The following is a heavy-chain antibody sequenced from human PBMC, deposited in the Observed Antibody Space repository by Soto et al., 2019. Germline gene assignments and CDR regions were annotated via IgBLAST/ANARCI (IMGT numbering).Heavy chain of an antibody. CDR1: GGSVSSDTHY. J-gene: IGHJ4*02. Sequence: SETLSLTCTVSGGSVSSDTHYWSWIRQPPGKRLEWIGFIYSSGSTNYNPSLKSRVTMSVDTSKNQFSLKLRSVIVADTAVYFCARDRRDGYKRYFEFWGQGNQVTVSS. V-gene: IGHV4-61*01. CDR2: IYSSGST. D-gene: IGHD5-12*01. CDR3: ARDRRDGYKRYFEF.